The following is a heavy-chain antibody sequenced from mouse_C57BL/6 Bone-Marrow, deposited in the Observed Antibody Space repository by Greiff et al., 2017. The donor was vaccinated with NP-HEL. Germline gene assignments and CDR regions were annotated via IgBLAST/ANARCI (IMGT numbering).Heavy chain of an antibody. CDR2: IDPSDSYT. CDR3: ARLYSNYEKGFDY. CDR1: GYTFTSYW. V-gene: IGHV1-69*01. D-gene: IGHD2-5*01. Sequence: VQLQQPGAELVMPGASVKLSCKASGYTFTSYWMHWVKQRPGQGLEWIGEIDPSDSYTNYNQKFKGKSTLTVDKSSSTAYMQLSSLTSEDSAVYYCARLYSNYEKGFDYWGQGTTLTVSS. J-gene: IGHJ2*01.